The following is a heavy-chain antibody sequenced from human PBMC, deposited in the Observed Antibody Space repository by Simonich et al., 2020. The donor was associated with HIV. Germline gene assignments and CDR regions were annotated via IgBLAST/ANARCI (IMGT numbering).Heavy chain of an antibody. D-gene: IGHD2-2*01. Sequence: QVQLQQGGAGQLKASETLSRTGAVDCGSFSVYYWSGIRQPPGKGLGWIGEFNHSGNPKPNPSLKSRITISVDTSKNQFSLKLSSVTAADTAVYYCARRGDSSSTYYAYYFDYWGQGTLVTVSS. V-gene: IGHV4-34*01. CDR1: CGSFSVYY. CDR2: FNHSGNP. CDR3: ARRGDSSSTYYAYYFDY. J-gene: IGHJ4*02.